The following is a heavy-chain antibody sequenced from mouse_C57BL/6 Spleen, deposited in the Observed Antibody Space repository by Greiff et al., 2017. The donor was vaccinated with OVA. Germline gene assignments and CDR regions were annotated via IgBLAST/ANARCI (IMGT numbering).Heavy chain of an antibody. CDR3: ASRGGSSYFDY. J-gene: IGHJ2*01. CDR2: ISYDGSN. Sequence: EVQLQQSGPGLVKPSQSLSLTCSVTGYSITSGYYWNWIRQFPGNKLEWMGYISYDGSNNYNPSLKNRISITRDTSKNQFFLKLNSGTTEDTATDYCASRGGSSYFDYWGQGTTLTVSS. V-gene: IGHV3-6*01. CDR1: GYSITSGYY. D-gene: IGHD1-1*01.